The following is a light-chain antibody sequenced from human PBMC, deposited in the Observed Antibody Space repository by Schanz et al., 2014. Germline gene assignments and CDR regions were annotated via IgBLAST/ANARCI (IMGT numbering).Light chain of an antibody. J-gene: IGKJ4*01. V-gene: IGKV3-11*01. CDR2: DAS. CDR3: QQRSNWPLT. Sequence: EIVMTQSPATLSVSPGERATLSCRASQSVSSNLAWYQQKPGQAPRLLIYDASNRATGIPARFSGSGSVTDFTLTISSLEPEDFALYYCQQRSNWPLTFGGGTKVEIK. CDR1: QSVSSN.